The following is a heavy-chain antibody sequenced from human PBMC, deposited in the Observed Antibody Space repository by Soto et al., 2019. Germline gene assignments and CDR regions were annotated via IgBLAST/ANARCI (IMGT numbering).Heavy chain of an antibody. D-gene: IGHD6-13*01. CDR3: AKGIAAAGTLNDAFDI. Sequence: EVQLLESGGGLVQPGGSLRLSCAASGLTFSGYALSWVRQPQGKGREWVSAIMGSGGSTYYADSVKGRFTISRDNSKNTQYLQMNSLRAEDTAVYYSAKGIAAAGTLNDAFDIWGQGTMVTVSS. V-gene: IGHV3-23*01. J-gene: IGHJ3*02. CDR1: GLTFSGYA. CDR2: IMGSGGST.